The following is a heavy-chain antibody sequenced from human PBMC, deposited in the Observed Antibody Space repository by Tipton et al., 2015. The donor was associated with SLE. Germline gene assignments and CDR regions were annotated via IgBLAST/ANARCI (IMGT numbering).Heavy chain of an antibody. D-gene: IGHD3-22*01. Sequence: TLSLTCAVYGGSFSGYYWSWIRQPPGKGLEWIGEINHSGSTNYNPSLKSRVTISVDTSKNQFSLKLSSVTAADTAVYYCGRTRRYDTLAVDIWGQGTMVTVYS. CDR1: GGSFSGYY. CDR3: GRTRRYDTLAVDI. J-gene: IGHJ3*02. V-gene: IGHV4-34*01. CDR2: INHSGST.